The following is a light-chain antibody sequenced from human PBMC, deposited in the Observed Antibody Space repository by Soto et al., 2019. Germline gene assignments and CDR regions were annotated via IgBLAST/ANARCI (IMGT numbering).Light chain of an antibody. Sequence: QSALTQPASVSGSPGQSITLSCTGTSSDVGGYNYVSWYQQHPGKAPKLMIYDVSYRPSGVSNRFSGSKSGNTASLTISGLQAEDEADYYCSSYTSSGTLYVFGTGTKVTVL. CDR3: SSYTSSGTLYV. CDR1: SSDVGGYNY. J-gene: IGLJ1*01. V-gene: IGLV2-14*01. CDR2: DVS.